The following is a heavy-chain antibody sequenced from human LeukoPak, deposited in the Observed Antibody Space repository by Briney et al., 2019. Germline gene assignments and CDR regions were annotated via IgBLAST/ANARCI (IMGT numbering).Heavy chain of an antibody. CDR1: GVFISSDY. V-gene: IGHV4-59*01. D-gene: IGHD3-22*01. CDR2: IYYAGST. J-gene: IGHJ4*02. CDR3: ARGSFDGSAYYYHY. Sequence: ASETLSLTCSVTGVFISSDYWSWIRQAPGKGLEWIGYIYYAGSTDYNPSLKSRVTISADTSMNQFSLKLKCVSAADTAVYYCARGSFDGSAYYYHYWGQGPLVTVPS.